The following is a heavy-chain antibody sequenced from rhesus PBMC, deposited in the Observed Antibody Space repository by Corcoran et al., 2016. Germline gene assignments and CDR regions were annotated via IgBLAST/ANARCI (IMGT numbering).Heavy chain of an antibody. V-gene: IGHV1S9*01. CDR3: ARSRVVVSATPDY. D-gene: IGHD2-39*02. CDR1: GYTLTSSH. CDR2: MNPSSGNN. J-gene: IGHJ4*01. Sequence: QVQLVQSGAEVKKLGASVKLSCKAAGYTLTSSHINWVRQAHGQVLGWLGWMNPSSGNNGYAPQFQSRVTMTGDTSTTTAYMGLSCLRSEDAAVYYCARSRVVVSATPDYWGQGVLVTVSS.